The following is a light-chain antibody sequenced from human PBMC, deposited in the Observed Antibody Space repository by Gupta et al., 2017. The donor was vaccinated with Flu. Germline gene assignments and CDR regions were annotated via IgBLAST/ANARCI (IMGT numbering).Light chain of an antibody. CDR3: MQALQTPVT. V-gene: IGKV2-28*01. J-gene: IGKJ1*01. CDR1: QSLLHSNGYNY. Sequence: DIVMTVSILPLPVTPGEPASLSCRSSQSLLHSNGYNYLDWYLQKPGQSPQLLIYLGSNLASGVPDRFSGSGSGTDFTLKISRVQAEDFGFYFCMQALQTPVTFGQGTKVEIK. CDR2: LGS.